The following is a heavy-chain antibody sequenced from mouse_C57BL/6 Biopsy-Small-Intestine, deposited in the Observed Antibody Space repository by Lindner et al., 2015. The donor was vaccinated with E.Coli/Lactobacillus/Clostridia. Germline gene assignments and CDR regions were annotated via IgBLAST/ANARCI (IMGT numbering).Heavy chain of an antibody. CDR1: GYTFISYV. D-gene: IGHD4-1*01. CDR3: ARRDWDFAGFAY. J-gene: IGHJ3*01. Sequence: VQLQESGPELVKPGASVKMSCKASGYTFISYVLYWVKQKPGQGLEWIGYINPYSDATKYNEEFRGKATLTSDKSSSTAYMELSSLTSEDSAVYYCARRDWDFAGFAYWGQGTLVTVSA. CDR2: INPYSDAT. V-gene: IGHV1-14*01.